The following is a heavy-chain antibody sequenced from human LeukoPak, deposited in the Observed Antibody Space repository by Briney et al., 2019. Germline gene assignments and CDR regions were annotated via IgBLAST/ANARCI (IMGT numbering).Heavy chain of an antibody. D-gene: IGHD3-9*01. J-gene: IGHJ5*02. CDR3: ARVHYHNVWFDP. V-gene: IGHV4-59*01. Sequence: SETLSLTCTVSGGSISNYYWSWIRQPPGKGLEWIGYIHYSGSTNYNPSLKSRVTISVDTSKNQFSLKLSSVTAADTAVYYCARVHYHNVWFDPWGQGTLVTVSS. CDR1: GGSISNYY. CDR2: IHYSGST.